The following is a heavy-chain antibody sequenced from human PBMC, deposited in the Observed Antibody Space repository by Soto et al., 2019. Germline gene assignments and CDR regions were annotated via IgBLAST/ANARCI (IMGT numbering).Heavy chain of an antibody. V-gene: IGHV3-23*01. CDR3: AKGTGSTSCEGFYY. CDR1: GFTFSSYA. D-gene: IGHD2-2*01. J-gene: IGHJ4*02. CDR2: ISGSAGST. Sequence: SGGSLRLSCAASGFTFSSYAMSWVRRAPGKGLEWVSAISGSAGSTYLADSVKGRFTISRDNSKNTLYLQMNSLRAEDTAVYYCAKGTGSTSCEGFYYWGQGTMVTVSS.